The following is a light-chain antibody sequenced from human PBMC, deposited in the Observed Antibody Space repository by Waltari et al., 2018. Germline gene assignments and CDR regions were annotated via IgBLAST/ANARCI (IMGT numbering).Light chain of an antibody. CDR3: QVWHADIDPGV. J-gene: IGLJ1*01. CDR2: YDS. CDR1: NVGSYS. V-gene: IGLV3-21*04. Sequence: SYVLTQPPSVSVAPGETASITCGGDNVGSYSVPWYQQKPGQATVLVSFYDSDRPSGIPARFSGSNSGNTATLTITSVEAGDAARYYCQVWHADIDPGVFGTGTEVTVL.